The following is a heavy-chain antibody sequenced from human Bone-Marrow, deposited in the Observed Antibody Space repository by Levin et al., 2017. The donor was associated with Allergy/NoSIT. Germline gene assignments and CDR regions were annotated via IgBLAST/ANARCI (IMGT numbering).Heavy chain of an antibody. Sequence: QTLSLTCTFSGFSLSSTGMRVTWVRQPPGKALEWLAHIDWEDDKVYSTSLKTRLSISKDPPKNQVVLIVTNMDPVDTATYYCARAGPHYYYGMDVWGPGTTVTVSS. V-gene: IGHV2-70*04. CDR3: ARAGPHYYYGMDV. J-gene: IGHJ6*02. CDR1: GFSLSSTGMR. CDR2: IDWEDDK.